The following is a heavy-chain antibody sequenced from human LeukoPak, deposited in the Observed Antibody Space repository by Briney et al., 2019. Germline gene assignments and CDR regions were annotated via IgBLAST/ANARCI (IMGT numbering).Heavy chain of an antibody. CDR2: IYYSGST. CDR1: GGSISSSSYY. CDR3: ARLEGKVAASNCFDP. D-gene: IGHD2-15*01. J-gene: IGHJ5*02. V-gene: IGHV4-61*05. Sequence: SETLSLTCTVSGGSISSSSYYWSWIRQPPGKGLEWIGYIYYSGSTNYNPSLKSRVTISVDTSKNQFSLKLSSVTAADTAVYYCARLEGKVAASNCFDPWGQGTLVTVSS.